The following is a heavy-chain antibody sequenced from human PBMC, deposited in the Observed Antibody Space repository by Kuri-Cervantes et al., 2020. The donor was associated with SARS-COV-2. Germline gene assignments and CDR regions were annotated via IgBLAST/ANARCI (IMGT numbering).Heavy chain of an antibody. Sequence: GESLKISCAASGFTFSSYAMSWVRQAPGKGLEWVSAISGSGGSTYYADSVKGRFTISRDNSKNTLYLQMNSLRAEDTVVYYCAKASLVGYYYYYMDVWGKGTTVTVSS. J-gene: IGHJ6*03. CDR2: ISGSGGST. CDR3: AKASLVGYYYYYMDV. D-gene: IGHD1-26*01. V-gene: IGHV3-23*01. CDR1: GFTFSSYA.